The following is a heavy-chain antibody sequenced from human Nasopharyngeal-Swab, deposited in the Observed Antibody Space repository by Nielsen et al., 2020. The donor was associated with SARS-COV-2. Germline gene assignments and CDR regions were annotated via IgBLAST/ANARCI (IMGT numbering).Heavy chain of an antibody. CDR3: AKDKGRGISPVEGSLDI. V-gene: IGHV3-9*01. CDR2: IIWNGDSK. Sequence: GGSLRLSCAASGFTFADHAMHWVRQAPGKGLEWVSGIIWNGDSKGYADSVKGRFTISRDSAKKSLYLQMNSLRPDDTALYYCAKDKGRGISPVEGSLDIWGQGTMVTVSS. J-gene: IGHJ3*02. CDR1: GFTFADHA. D-gene: IGHD4-23*01.